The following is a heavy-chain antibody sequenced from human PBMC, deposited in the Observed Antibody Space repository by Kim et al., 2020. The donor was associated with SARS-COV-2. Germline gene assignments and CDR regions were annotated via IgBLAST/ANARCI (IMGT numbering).Heavy chain of an antibody. V-gene: IGHV3-11*03. J-gene: IGHJ4*02. CDR3: ARVASGSTAWYYFDY. CDR1: GFTFNDYY. Sequence: GGSLRLSCAASGFTFNDYYMTWIRQAPGKGLEWISYISSSGSYTKYADSVKGRFTISRDNAKNSLYLQMNSLRAEDTAVYYCARVASGSTAWYYFDYWAREPWSPSPQ. CDR2: ISSSGSYT. D-gene: IGHD6-19*01.